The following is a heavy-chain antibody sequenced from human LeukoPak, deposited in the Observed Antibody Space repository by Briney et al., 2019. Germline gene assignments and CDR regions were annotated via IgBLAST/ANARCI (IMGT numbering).Heavy chain of an antibody. Sequence: QPGGSLRLSCAASGFTVSSNYMSWVRQAPGKGLEWVSIIYSGGSTFYADSVKGRFTISRDNSKNTLYLQMNSLRAEDTAVYYCASDLWFGELWGYWGQGTLVTVSS. CDR3: ASDLWFGELWGY. J-gene: IGHJ4*02. D-gene: IGHD3-10*01. CDR2: IYSGGST. V-gene: IGHV3-53*01. CDR1: GFTVSSNY.